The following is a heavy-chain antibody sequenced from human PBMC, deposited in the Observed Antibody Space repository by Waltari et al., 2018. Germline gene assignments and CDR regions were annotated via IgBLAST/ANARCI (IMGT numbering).Heavy chain of an antibody. CDR2: INHSGST. V-gene: IGHV4-34*01. CDR3: ARRYGWYSSSWNY. D-gene: IGHD6-13*01. CDR1: GGSFSGYY. J-gene: IGHJ4*02. Sequence: QVQLQQWGAGLLKPSETLSLTCAVYGGSFSGYYWSWIRQPPGKGLEWIGEINHSGSTHYNPSLKSRVTISVDTSKNQFSLKLSSVTAADTAVYYCARRYGWYSSSWNYWGQGTLVTVSS.